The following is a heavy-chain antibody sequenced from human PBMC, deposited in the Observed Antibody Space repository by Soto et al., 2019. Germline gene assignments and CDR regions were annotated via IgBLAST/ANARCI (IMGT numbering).Heavy chain of an antibody. CDR1: GYTFSSYA. CDR3: ARRGPPVDY. CDR2: IITYNGNT. Sequence: QVQLVQSGAEVKKPGASVKVSCKASGYTFSSYAISWVRQAPGQGLEWMGWIITYNGNTNYAQKLQGRVTMTTDTPTTTSYMDLGGMRTSDASVYYCARRGPPVDYWGQGTLVTVSS. V-gene: IGHV1-18*01. J-gene: IGHJ4*02.